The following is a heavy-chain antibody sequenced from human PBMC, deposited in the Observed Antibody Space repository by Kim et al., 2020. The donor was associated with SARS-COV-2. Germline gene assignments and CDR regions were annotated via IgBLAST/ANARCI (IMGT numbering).Heavy chain of an antibody. CDR1: GFSFSDYW. J-gene: IGHJ4*02. CDR3: ARNSGLEEVAIDY. Sequence: GGSLRLSCAASGFSFSDYWMTWVRQAPGKGLEWVANINRDGSKIYYADSVKGRFSISRDNAKSSVYLEMNSLRVEDTAVYYCARNSGLEEVAIDYWGQG. D-gene: IGHD1-1*01. V-gene: IGHV3-7*03. CDR2: INRDGSKI.